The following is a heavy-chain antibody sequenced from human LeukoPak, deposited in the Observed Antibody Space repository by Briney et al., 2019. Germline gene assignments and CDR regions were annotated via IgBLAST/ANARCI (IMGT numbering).Heavy chain of an antibody. CDR2: INPSGGST. Sequence: PRASVTVSCKASGYTFTSYYMQWVRQAPGQGLEWMGIINPSGGSTNYAQNFQGRVTMTRDRSTSTVYMELSSLRSEDTAVYYCARDAVTGLDYWGQGTLVTVSS. CDR1: GYTFTSYY. CDR3: ARDAVTGLDY. D-gene: IGHD2-21*02. J-gene: IGHJ4*02. V-gene: IGHV1-46*01.